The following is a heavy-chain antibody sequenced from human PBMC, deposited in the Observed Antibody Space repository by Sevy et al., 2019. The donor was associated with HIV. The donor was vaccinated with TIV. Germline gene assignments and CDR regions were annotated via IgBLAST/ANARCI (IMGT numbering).Heavy chain of an antibody. V-gene: IGHV1-2*06. CDR2: INPNSGGT. CDR3: ARDKIAAPTNYYYYGMDV. CDR1: GYTFTGYY. J-gene: IGHJ6*02. Sequence: ASVKVSCKASGYTFTGYYMHWVRQAPGQELEWMGRINPNSGGTNYAQKFQGRVTMTRDTSISTAYMELSRLRSDDTAVYYCARDKIAAPTNYYYYGMDVWGQGTTVTVSS. D-gene: IGHD6-6*01.